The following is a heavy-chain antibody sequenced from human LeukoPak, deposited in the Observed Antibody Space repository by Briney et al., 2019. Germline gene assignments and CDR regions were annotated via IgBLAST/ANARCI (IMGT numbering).Heavy chain of an antibody. D-gene: IGHD2-15*01. CDR3: ARDKLGYCRSSSCSGSYFDY. Sequence: GGSLRLSCAASGFTFSSYSMNWVRQAPGKGLEWVANIKEEGTEKYYVDSVKGRFTISRDNARNSLYLQLNSLRAEGTAVYYCARDKLGYCRSSSCSGSYFDYWGQGTLVTVSS. J-gene: IGHJ4*02. CDR1: GFTFSSYS. CDR2: IKEEGTEK. V-gene: IGHV3-7*03.